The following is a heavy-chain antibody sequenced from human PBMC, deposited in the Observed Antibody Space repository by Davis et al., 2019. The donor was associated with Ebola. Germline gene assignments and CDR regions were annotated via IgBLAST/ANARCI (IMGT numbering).Heavy chain of an antibody. J-gene: IGHJ4*02. CDR1: GFTFSSYA. CDR2: FSGSGGST. Sequence: GGSLRLSCAASGFTFSSYAMSCVRQAPGQGLEWVSAFSGSGGSTYYADSVKGRFTISRDNSKNTLYLQMSSLRAEDTAVYYCVKRNYDFSLDYWGQGTLVTVSS. V-gene: IGHV3-23*01. CDR3: VKRNYDFSLDY. D-gene: IGHD3-3*01.